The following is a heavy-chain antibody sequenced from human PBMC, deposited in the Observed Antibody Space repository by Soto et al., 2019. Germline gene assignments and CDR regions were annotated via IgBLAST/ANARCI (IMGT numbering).Heavy chain of an antibody. CDR2: INSDGSST. CDR3: SRFGGSSWY. V-gene: IGHV3-74*01. J-gene: IGHJ4*02. CDR1: GFTFSSYL. Sequence: EVQLVESGGDLVQPGGSLRLSCAASGFTFSSYLMHWVRQAPGKGLVWVSRINSDGSSTNYADSVEGRFTISRDNAKNTLYLQMNSLRVEDTAVYYGSRFGGSSWYWGQGTLVTGSS. D-gene: IGHD6-6*01.